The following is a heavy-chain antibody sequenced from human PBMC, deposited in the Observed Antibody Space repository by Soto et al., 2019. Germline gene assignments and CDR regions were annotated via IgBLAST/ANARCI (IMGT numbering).Heavy chain of an antibody. Sequence: GGSLRLSCAASGFTFSSYAMHWVRQAPGKGLEWVAVISYDGSNKYYADSVKGRFTISRDNSKNTLYLQMNSLRAEDTAVYYCATSTEYGDDAFDIWGQGTMVTVS. J-gene: IGHJ3*02. V-gene: IGHV3-30-3*01. CDR1: GFTFSSYA. CDR3: ATSTEYGDDAFDI. D-gene: IGHD2-2*01. CDR2: ISYDGSNK.